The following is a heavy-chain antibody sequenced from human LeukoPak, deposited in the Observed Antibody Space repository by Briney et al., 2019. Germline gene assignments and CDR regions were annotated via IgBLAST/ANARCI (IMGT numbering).Heavy chain of an antibody. D-gene: IGHD5-18*01. J-gene: IGHJ6*02. CDR3: AREGRYSYGYNYYYYGMDV. Sequence: GASVKVSCKASGGTFSSYGISWVRQAPGQGLEWMGWISAYNGNTNYAQKLQGRVTMTTDTSTSTAYMELRSLRSDDTAVYYCAREGRYSYGYNYYYYGMDVWGQGTTVTVSS. CDR1: GGTFSSYG. V-gene: IGHV1-18*01. CDR2: ISAYNGNT.